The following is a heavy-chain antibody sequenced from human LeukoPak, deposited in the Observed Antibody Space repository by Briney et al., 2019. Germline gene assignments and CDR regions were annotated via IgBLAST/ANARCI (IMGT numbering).Heavy chain of an antibody. V-gene: IGHV3-30*02. CDR3: ASSSSWPGRAFDI. Sequence: GGSLRLSCAASGFTFSSYGMHWVRQAPGKGLEWVAFIRYDGSNKYYADSVKGRFTISRDNSKNTMYLQMNSLRAEDTAVYYCASSSSWPGRAFDIWGQGTMVTVSS. D-gene: IGHD6-13*01. CDR1: GFTFSSYG. CDR2: IRYDGSNK. J-gene: IGHJ3*02.